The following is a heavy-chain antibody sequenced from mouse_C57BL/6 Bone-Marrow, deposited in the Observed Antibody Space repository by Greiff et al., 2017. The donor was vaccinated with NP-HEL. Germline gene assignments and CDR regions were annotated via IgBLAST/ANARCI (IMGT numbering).Heavy chain of an antibody. D-gene: IGHD1-1*01. CDR3: ARGPTNYCGSGGYFDV. J-gene: IGHJ1*03. CDR2: FHPYNDDT. V-gene: IGHV1-47*01. Sequence: QVQLKESGAELVKPGASVKMSCKASGYTFTTYPIEWMKQNHGKSLEWIGNFHPYNDDTKYNEKFKGKATLTVEKSSSTVYLELSRLTSDYSAVYYCARGPTNYCGSGGYFDVWGTGTTVTVSS. CDR1: GYTFTTYP.